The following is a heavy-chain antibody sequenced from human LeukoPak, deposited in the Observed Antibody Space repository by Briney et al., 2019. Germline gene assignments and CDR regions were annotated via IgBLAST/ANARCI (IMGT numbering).Heavy chain of an antibody. D-gene: IGHD4-23*01. CDR2: IKQDGSEK. CDR1: GFTFSSYW. J-gene: IGHJ3*02. CDR3: ARERRSRLRWLLPPRDDAFDI. V-gene: IGHV3-7*01. Sequence: GGSLRLSCAASGFTFSSYWMSWVRQAPGKGLEWVANIKQDGSEKYYVDSVKGRFTISRDNAKNSLYLQMNSLRAEDTAVYYCARERRSRLRWLLPPRDDAFDIWGQGTMVTVSS.